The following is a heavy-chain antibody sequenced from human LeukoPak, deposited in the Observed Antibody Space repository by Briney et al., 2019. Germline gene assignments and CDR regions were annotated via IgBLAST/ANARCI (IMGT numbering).Heavy chain of an antibody. CDR2: IYYSGST. CDR3: ARAEKYCSGGSCYSGGIDY. CDR1: GGSLSSSSYY. V-gene: IGHV4-39*07. D-gene: IGHD2-15*01. Sequence: SETLSLTCTVSGGSLSSSSYYWGWIRHTPGKGLEWIGSIYYSGSTNYNPSLKSRVTISVDTSKNQFSLKLSSVSAADTAVYYCARAEKYCSGGSCYSGGIDYWGQGTLVTVSS. J-gene: IGHJ4*02.